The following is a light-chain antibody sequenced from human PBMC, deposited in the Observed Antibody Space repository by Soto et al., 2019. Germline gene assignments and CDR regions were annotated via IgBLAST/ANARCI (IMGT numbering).Light chain of an antibody. CDR3: QQRSNWPPLIS. CDR1: QSIGNNQ. CDR2: GAS. J-gene: IGKJ5*01. Sequence: EIVLTQSPGTLSLSPGERATLSCRASQSIGNNQLAWYQQKPGQAPRLLIYGASSRAAGIPDRFGGSGSGTDFTLTISRLAPEDFAVYYCQQRSNWPPLISFGQGTRLEIK. V-gene: IGKV3D-20*02.